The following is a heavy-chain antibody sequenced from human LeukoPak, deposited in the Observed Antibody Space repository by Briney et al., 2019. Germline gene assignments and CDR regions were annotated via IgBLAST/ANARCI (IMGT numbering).Heavy chain of an antibody. CDR1: GYTFTSYG. Sequence: GASVKVSCKASGYTFTSYGISWVRQAPGQGLEWMGWISAYNGNTSYAQKFQGRVTMTRDTSTSTVYMELSSLRSEDTAVYYCASHFVDTAMVINYWGQGTLVTVSS. V-gene: IGHV1-18*01. CDR3: ASHFVDTAMVINY. D-gene: IGHD5-18*01. J-gene: IGHJ4*02. CDR2: ISAYNGNT.